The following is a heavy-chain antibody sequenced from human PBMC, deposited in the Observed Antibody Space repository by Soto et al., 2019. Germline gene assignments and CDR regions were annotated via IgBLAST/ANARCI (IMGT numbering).Heavy chain of an antibody. CDR3: ARDKSLTAWGGMDV. J-gene: IGHJ6*02. CDR2: ISSSSSYI. V-gene: IGHV3-21*01. D-gene: IGHD5-18*01. CDR1: GFTFSSYS. Sequence: GGSLRLSCAASGFTFSSYSMNWVRQAPGKGLEWVSSISSSSSYIYYTDSVKGRFTISRDNAKNSLYLQMNSLRAEDTAVYYCARDKSLTAWGGMDVWGQGTTVTVSS.